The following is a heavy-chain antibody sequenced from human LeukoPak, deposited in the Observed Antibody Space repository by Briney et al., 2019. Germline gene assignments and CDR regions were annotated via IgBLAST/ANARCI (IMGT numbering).Heavy chain of an antibody. J-gene: IGHJ4*02. Sequence: ASVKVSCKAPGYTFTRYAMNWVRQAPGQGLEWMGWINTNTGNPTYAQGLTGRFVFSLDTSVSTAYLQISSLKADDTAVYYCAKAGTMSPPTVDYWGQGTLVTVSS. V-gene: IGHV7-4-1*02. CDR2: INTNTGNP. D-gene: IGHD5-24*01. CDR1: GYTFTRYA. CDR3: AKAGTMSPPTVDY.